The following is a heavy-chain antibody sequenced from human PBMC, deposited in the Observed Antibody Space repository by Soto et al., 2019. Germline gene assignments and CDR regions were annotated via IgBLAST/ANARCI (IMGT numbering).Heavy chain of an antibody. CDR2: IKKDGSEK. CDR3: AGGSGWLIDY. V-gene: IGHV3-7*03. D-gene: IGHD6-19*01. Sequence: GGSLRLSCAASGFTLSNYAMTWVRQAPGKGLEWVAIIKKDGSEKYYVDSVKGRFTISRDNAKNSLYLQMNDLRAEDTAVYYCAGGSGWLIDYWGRGTLVTVSS. CDR1: GFTLSNYA. J-gene: IGHJ4*02.